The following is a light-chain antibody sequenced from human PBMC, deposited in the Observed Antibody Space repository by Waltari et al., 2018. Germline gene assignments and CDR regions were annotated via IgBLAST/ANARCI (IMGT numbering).Light chain of an antibody. V-gene: IGKV3-20*01. J-gene: IGKJ1*01. CDR1: RRVGASF. CDR2: GTS. Sequence: PGETATLSCRASRRVGASFLAWYHQSPGPSPRLLIYGTSTRATGIPDRFSGDGSGTDFTLIIRRLEPEDLGVYFCHQYDQTPWTFGQGTTVE. CDR3: HQYDQTPWT.